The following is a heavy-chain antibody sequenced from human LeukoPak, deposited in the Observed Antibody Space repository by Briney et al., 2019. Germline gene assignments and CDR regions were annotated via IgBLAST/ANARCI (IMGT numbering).Heavy chain of an antibody. CDR2: INRDGSGT. CDR1: GFTFSSYW. Sequence: PGGSLRLSCAASGFTFSSYWMHWVRRPSGKGLVWVSRINRDGSGTSYVDSVKGRFTISRDNAMSTVYLQMNSLRAEDTAVYHCARDSNYGMDVWGQGTTVTVSS. V-gene: IGHV3-74*01. J-gene: IGHJ6*02. CDR3: ARDSNYGMDV.